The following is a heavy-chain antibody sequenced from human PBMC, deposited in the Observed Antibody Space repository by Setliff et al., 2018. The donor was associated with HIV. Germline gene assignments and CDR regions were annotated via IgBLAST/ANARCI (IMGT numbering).Heavy chain of an antibody. D-gene: IGHD3-22*01. CDR2: ISYNGRAY. J-gene: IGHJ5*02. V-gene: IGHV3-30*03. Sequence: GGSLRLSCAGSGFTFSSSWMHWVRQAPGKGLEWVAVISYNGRAYHYADAVKGRFTISRDNSKNMLALHMNSLRAEDTAVYYCARDWGEHYDSSGFSSWGQGTLVTVSS. CDR3: ARDWGEHYDSSGFSS. CDR1: GFTFSSSW.